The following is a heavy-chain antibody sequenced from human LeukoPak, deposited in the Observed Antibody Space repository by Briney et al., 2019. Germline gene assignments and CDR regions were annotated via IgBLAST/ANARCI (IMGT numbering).Heavy chain of an antibody. V-gene: IGHV1-3*01. D-gene: IGHD7-27*01. CDR3: ARDMGIGPPYFDY. CDR2: INAGHGNT. Sequence: GASVKVSCKTSGYHFTSYAMHWVRQAPGQRLEWVGWINAGHGNTRSSEKFQDRVTISRDTSATTVYMELSSLRSEDTAVYYCARDMGIGPPYFDYWGQGTLVTVSS. CDR1: GYHFTSYA. J-gene: IGHJ4*02.